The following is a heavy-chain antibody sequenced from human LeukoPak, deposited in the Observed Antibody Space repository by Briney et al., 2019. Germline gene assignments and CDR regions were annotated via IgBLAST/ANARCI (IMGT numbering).Heavy chain of an antibody. CDR1: GFIFDDYA. V-gene: IGHV3-9*01. CDR2: ITWGRDNL. CDR3: AKVQIPAAMEWDAFDV. Sequence: GGSLRLSCAVSGFIFDDYAMHWVRQAPGKGLEWVSGITWGRDNLAYAASVKGRFTISRDNRKNSLYLQMNSLRPEDTASYYCAKVQIPAAMEWDAFDVWGQGTMVTVSS. D-gene: IGHD2-2*01. J-gene: IGHJ3*01.